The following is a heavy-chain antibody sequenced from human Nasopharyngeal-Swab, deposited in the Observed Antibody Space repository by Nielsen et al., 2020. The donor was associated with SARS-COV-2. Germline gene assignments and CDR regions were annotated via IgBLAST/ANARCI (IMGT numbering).Heavy chain of an antibody. Sequence: SLKISCAAYGFTFDDYAMHWVRQAQEKGLEWVSGISWNSGSIGDADSVKGRFTISRDNAKNSLYLQMNSRRAEEKAGEEGEKRGGGEKGERDYYDYMDVWGKGTTVTVSS. CDR3: EKRGGGEKGERDYYDYMDV. D-gene: IGHD3-10*01. CDR1: GFTFDDYA. CDR2: ISWNSGSI. J-gene: IGHJ6*03. V-gene: IGHV3-9*01.